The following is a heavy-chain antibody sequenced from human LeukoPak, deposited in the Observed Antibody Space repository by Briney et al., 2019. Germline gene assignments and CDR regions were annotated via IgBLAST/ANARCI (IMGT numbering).Heavy chain of an antibody. V-gene: IGHV4-59*08. J-gene: IGHJ3*02. D-gene: IGHD1-26*01. CDR1: GGSIRNYY. Sequence: SETLSLTCTVSGGSIRNYYWTWIRQPPGKGLEWIGSIYHSGSTYYNPSLKSRVTISVDTSKNQFSLKLSSVTAADTAVYYCARHLVGETPLDAFDIWGQGTMVTVSS. CDR2: IYHSGST. CDR3: ARHLVGETPLDAFDI.